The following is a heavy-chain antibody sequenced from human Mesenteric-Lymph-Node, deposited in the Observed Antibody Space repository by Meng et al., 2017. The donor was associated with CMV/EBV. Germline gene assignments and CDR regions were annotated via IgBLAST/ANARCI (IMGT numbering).Heavy chain of an antibody. D-gene: IGHD2-2*01. CDR2: IKQDESEK. Sequence: GESLKISCAASGFTFSSYWMSWVRQAPGTGLEWVANIKQDESEKYYVDSVKGRFTISRDNAKNSLYLQMNSLRAEDTAVYYCARDRGGYCSSSTCPRAFDIWGQGTMVTVSS. CDR1: GFTFSSYW. V-gene: IGHV3-7*01. J-gene: IGHJ3*02. CDR3: ARDRGGYCSSSTCPRAFDI.